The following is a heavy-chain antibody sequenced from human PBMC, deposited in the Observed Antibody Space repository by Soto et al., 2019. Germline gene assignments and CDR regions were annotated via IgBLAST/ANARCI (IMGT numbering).Heavy chain of an antibody. V-gene: IGHV1-3*01. Sequence: GASVKVSCKASGYTFTSYAMHWVRQAPGQRLEWMGWINAGNGNTKYSQKFQGRVTITRDTSASTAYMELSSLRSEDTAVYYCARDRSHSGSYRGAYYFDYWGQGTLVTVSS. D-gene: IGHD1-26*01. J-gene: IGHJ4*02. CDR2: INAGNGNT. CDR1: GYTFTSYA. CDR3: ARDRSHSGSYRGAYYFDY.